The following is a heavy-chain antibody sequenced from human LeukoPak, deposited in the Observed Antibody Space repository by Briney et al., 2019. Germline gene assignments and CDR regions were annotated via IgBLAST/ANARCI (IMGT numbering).Heavy chain of an antibody. CDR2: ISRSGDNT. CDR3: AKAGANWFDP. Sequence: GGSLRLTCAASGFTFSGYAMSWVRQAPGKGLQWVSTISRSGDNTYYADSVKGRFTISRDNSKNTLYVQMSSLRAEDTAIYYCAKAGANWFDPWGQGTLVTVSS. D-gene: IGHD3-10*01. J-gene: IGHJ5*02. V-gene: IGHV3-23*01. CDR1: GFTFSGYA.